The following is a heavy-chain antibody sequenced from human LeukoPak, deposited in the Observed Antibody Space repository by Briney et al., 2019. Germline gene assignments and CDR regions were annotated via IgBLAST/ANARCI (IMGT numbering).Heavy chain of an antibody. CDR1: GFTFSSYG. CDR2: ISYDGSNK. D-gene: IGHD5-18*01. J-gene: IGHJ6*02. CDR3: AKGDTAMVNYYYYGMDV. V-gene: IGHV3-30*18. Sequence: PGGSLRLSCAASGFTFSSYGMHWARQAPGKGLERVAVISYDGSNKYYADSVKGRFTISRDNSKNTLYLQMNSLRAEDTAVYYCAKGDTAMVNYYYYGMDVWGQGTTVTVSS.